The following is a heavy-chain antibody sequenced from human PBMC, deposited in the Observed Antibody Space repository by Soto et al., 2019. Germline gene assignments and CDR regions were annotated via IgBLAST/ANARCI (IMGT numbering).Heavy chain of an antibody. D-gene: IGHD6-19*01. J-gene: IGHJ6*02. CDR1: GYTFTSYA. Sequence: QVQLVQSGAAVKKPGASVKVSCKASGYTFTSYAMHWVRQAPGQRLEWMGWINAGNGNTKYSQKFQGRVTITRDTSASTAYMELSSVRAEDTAVYYCGALMAVAGPNYYYYGMDVWGQGATGTVSS. CDR2: INAGNGNT. CDR3: GALMAVAGPNYYYYGMDV. V-gene: IGHV1-3*01.